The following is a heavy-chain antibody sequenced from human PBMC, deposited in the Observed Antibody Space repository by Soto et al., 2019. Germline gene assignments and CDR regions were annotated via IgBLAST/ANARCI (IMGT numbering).Heavy chain of an antibody. V-gene: IGHV3-48*02. Sequence: EVQLVESGGGLVQPGGSLRLSCAASGFTFSSYSMNWVRQAPGKGLEWVSYIGSSGSTIYYADSVKGRFTISRDNAKNSLYLQMHSLRDEDTAVYYCARARLPYTAMVVVRPRGVPIIDYWGQGTLVTVSS. D-gene: IGHD5-18*01. CDR3: ARARLPYTAMVVVRPRGVPIIDY. CDR2: IGSSGSTI. J-gene: IGHJ4*02. CDR1: GFTFSSYS.